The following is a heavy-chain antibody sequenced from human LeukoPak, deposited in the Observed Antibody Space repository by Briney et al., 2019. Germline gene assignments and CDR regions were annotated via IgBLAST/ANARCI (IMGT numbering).Heavy chain of an antibody. CDR1: GASFSTNY. CDR2: VFDSGST. Sequence: PSETLSLTXSVSGASFSTNYWSWIRQPPGRGLEWIGYVFDSGSTNYNPSLKSRVTISVDTSTKQFFLRLSSVTAADTAVYYCARLYQQSKWKYYYYYMDVWGKGTAVTVSS. V-gene: IGHV4-59*01. D-gene: IGHD1-1*01. CDR3: ARLYQQSKWKYYYYYMDV. J-gene: IGHJ6*03.